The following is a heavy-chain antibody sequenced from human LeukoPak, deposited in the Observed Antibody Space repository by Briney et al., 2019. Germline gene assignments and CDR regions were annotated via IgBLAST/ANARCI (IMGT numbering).Heavy chain of an antibody. D-gene: IGHD3-16*01. V-gene: IGHV3-53*04. CDR1: GFTVSSNY. CDR2: IYSGGST. CDR3: AREGGESGASPFD. Sequence: GGSLRLSCAASGFTVSSNYMSWVRQAPGKGLEWVSVIYSGGSTYYADSVKGRFTISRHNSKNTLYLQMNSLRAEDTAVYYCAREGGESGASPFDWGQGTQVTVAS. J-gene: IGHJ4*02.